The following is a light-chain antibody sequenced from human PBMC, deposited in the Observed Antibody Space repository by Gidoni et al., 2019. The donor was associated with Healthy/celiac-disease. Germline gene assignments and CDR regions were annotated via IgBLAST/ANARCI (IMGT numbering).Light chain of an antibody. CDR1: SSDVGGYNY. CDR3: SSYTSSSTPWV. J-gene: IGLJ1*01. CDR2: EVS. Sequence: QSALTPPASVSGSPGQSITISCTGTSSDVGGYNYVSWYQQHPGKAPKLMIYEVSNRPSGVSNRFSGSKSGNTASLTISGLQAEDEADYYCSSYTSSSTPWVFGTGTKVTVL. V-gene: IGLV2-14*01.